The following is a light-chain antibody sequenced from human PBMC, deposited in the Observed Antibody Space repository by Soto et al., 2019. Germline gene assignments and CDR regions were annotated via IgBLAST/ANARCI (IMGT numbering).Light chain of an antibody. CDR2: GAS. J-gene: IGKJ4*01. CDR1: QSISSY. V-gene: IGKV1-39*01. Sequence: DIQMTQSPSSLSASVGDRVTITCRASQSISSYLNWYQQKPGKAPKVLIYGASSLESGAPSRFSGSGSGTDFTLTISSLQPEDFATYHCQQTYSTPFTFGGGTNVEI. CDR3: QQTYSTPFT.